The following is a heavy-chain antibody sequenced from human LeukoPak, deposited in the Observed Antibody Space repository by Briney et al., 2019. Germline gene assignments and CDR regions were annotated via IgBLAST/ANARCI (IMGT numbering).Heavy chain of an antibody. J-gene: IGHJ4*02. Sequence: ASVKVSCKASGYIFTDYYMHWVRQAPGQELGWMGRINPNSGGTNYAQKFQGRVTMTRDTPITTAYMELSRLRSDDTAVYYCARRQIDCSTTSCYVDYWGQGTLVTVSS. CDR2: INPNSGGT. D-gene: IGHD2-2*01. CDR1: GYIFTDYY. V-gene: IGHV1-2*06. CDR3: ARRQIDCSTTSCYVDY.